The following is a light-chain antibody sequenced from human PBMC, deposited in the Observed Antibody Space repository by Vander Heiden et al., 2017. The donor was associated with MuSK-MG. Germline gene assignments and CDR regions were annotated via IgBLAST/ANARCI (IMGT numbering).Light chain of an antibody. CDR1: QGISSY. CDR3: QQLNSSPNT. J-gene: IGKJ4*01. V-gene: IGKV1-9*01. Sequence: DIQLTQSPSFLSASVGDRVTITSRASQGISSYLAWYQQIPGKAPKLLIYAASTLQSGVPSRFSGSGSGTEFTLTISSRQPEDFATYYCQQLNSSPNTFGGGTKVEIK. CDR2: AAS.